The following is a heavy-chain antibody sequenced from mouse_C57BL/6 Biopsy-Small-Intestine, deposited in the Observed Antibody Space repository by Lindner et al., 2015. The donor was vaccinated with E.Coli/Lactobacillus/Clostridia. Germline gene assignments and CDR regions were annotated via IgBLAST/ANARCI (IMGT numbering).Heavy chain of an antibody. V-gene: IGHV1-20*01. D-gene: IGHD3-3*01. CDR1: GYTFRLHA. Sequence: SVKVSCKAAGYTFRLHAITWVRQAPGQGLEWMGRISAYNGDTAYAQKFQGRVTMTTDTSTNTAYMELRSLRSDDTAVYYCARVTLEGFDYWGQGTLVTVSS. CDR3: ARVTLEGFDY. J-gene: IGHJ4*01. CDR2: ISAYNGDT.